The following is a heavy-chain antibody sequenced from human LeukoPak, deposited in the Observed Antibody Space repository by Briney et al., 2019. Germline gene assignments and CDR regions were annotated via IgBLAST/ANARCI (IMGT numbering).Heavy chain of an antibody. J-gene: IGHJ4*02. D-gene: IGHD6-13*01. Sequence: GGSLRLSCAASGFTFSSYSMNWVRQAPGKGLEWVSAISGSGGSTYYADSVKGRFTISRDNSKNTLYLQMNSLRAEDTAVYYCAKLHSSSWYYFDYWGQGTLVTVSS. CDR1: GFTFSSYS. V-gene: IGHV3-23*01. CDR3: AKLHSSSWYYFDY. CDR2: ISGSGGST.